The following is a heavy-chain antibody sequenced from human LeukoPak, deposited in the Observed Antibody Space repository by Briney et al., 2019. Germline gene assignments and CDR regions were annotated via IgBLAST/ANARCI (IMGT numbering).Heavy chain of an antibody. D-gene: IGHD6-19*01. CDR3: ARGSLAVAATDAFDI. CDR1: GGSFSGYY. J-gene: IGHJ3*02. CDR2: INHSGNT. V-gene: IGHV4-34*01. Sequence: PSETLSLTCAVYGGSFSGYYWSWIRQPPGKGLEWIGEINHSGNTNYNPSLKSRVAISVDTSKNQFSLKLSSVTAADTAVYYCARGSLAVAATDAFDIWGQGTMVTVSS.